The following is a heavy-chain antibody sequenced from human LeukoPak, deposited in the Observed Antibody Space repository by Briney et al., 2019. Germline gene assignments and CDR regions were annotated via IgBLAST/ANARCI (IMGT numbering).Heavy chain of an antibody. V-gene: IGHV4-59*01. J-gene: IGHJ4*02. D-gene: IGHD3-3*01. CDR1: GFTFSDYY. CDR2: INYSGTT. Sequence: GSLRLSCAASGFTFSDYYMSWIRQSPGKGLEWIGYINYSGTTNYNPSLKSRATMSVDTSKKQFSLRLISVTAADTAVYYCVSGRWSGYYFDAWGQGTRVTVSS. CDR3: VSGRWSGYYFDA.